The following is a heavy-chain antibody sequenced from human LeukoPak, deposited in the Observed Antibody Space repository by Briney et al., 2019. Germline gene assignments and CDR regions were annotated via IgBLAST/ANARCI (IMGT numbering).Heavy chain of an antibody. D-gene: IGHD5-18*01. CDR1: GYTFTSYG. J-gene: IGHJ4*02. Sequence: ASVKVSCKASGYTFTSYGISWVRQAPGQGLEWMGWISAYNGNTNYAQKLQGRVTMTEDTSTDTAYMELSSLRSEDTAVYYCASLQLWSYYFDYWGQGTLVTVSS. CDR3: ASLQLWSYYFDY. V-gene: IGHV1-18*01. CDR2: ISAYNGNT.